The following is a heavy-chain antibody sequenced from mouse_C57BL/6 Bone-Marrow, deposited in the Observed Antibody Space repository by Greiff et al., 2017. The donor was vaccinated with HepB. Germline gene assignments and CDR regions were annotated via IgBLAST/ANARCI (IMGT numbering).Heavy chain of an antibody. CDR3: ARERSYYSNQAWFAY. CDR1: GFTFSSYA. Sequence: DVQLVESGGGLVKPGGSLKLSCAASGFTFSSYAMSWVRQTPEKRLEWVATISDGGSYTYYPDNVKGRFTISRDNAKNNLYLQMSHLKSEDTAMYYCARERSYYSNQAWFAYWGQGTLVTVSA. CDR2: ISDGGSYT. V-gene: IGHV5-4*01. J-gene: IGHJ3*01. D-gene: IGHD2-5*01.